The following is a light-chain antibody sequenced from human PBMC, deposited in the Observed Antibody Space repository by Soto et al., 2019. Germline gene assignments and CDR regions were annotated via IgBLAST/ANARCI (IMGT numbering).Light chain of an antibody. J-gene: IGLJ2*01. V-gene: IGLV2-23*01. Sequence: QSVLTQPASVSGSPGQSITISCTGTNSDIGSYNLVSWYQQHPGKAPKLIICEATERPSGVSNRFSGSKSGNTASLTISGLQAEDEADYYCCSYTGSSSVIFGGGTKVTVL. CDR1: NSDIGSYNL. CDR2: EAT. CDR3: CSYTGSSSVI.